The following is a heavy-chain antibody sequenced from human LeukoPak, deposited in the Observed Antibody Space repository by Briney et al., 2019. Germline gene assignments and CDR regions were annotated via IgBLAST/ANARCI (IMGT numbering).Heavy chain of an antibody. V-gene: IGHV4-39*01. CDR3: ARQDIWFGELVV. J-gene: IGHJ6*02. Sequence: PSETLSLTCIVSGGSISRSAYYWGSLRQPPGKGLQWIGSISDSGSTYYSPSLKSRVTISVDTSKNQFSLKLRLVTAADTAVYYCARQDIWFGELVVWGQGTTVTVSS. CDR1: GGSISRSAYY. D-gene: IGHD3-10*01. CDR2: ISDSGST.